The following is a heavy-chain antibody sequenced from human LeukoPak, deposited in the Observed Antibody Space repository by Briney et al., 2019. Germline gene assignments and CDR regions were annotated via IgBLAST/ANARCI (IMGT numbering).Heavy chain of an antibody. CDR3: ARSGGYFDL. CDR1: GFTFSVYA. D-gene: IGHD3-10*01. J-gene: IGHJ4*02. Sequence: GGSLRLSCVACGFTFSVYAMNWGRQAPGKGLEWTSYISASDTSIYYAESVKGRFTISRDNAKSSLYLQMNSLRAEDTAVYYCARSGGYFDLWGQGNLVTVSS. V-gene: IGHV3-48*03. CDR2: ISASDTSI.